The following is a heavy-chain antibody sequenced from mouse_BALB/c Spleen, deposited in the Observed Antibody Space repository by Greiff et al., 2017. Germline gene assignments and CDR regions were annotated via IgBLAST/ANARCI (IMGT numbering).Heavy chain of an antibody. CDR3: ARGPSYYGSSYWYFDV. D-gene: IGHD1-1*01. CDR2: ISSGGST. V-gene: IGHV5-6-5*01. CDR1: GFTFSSYA. Sequence: DVKLQESGGGLVKPGGSLKLSCAASGFTFSSYAMSWVRQTPEKRLEWVASISSGGSTYYPDSVKGRFTISRDNARNILYLQMSSLRSEDTAMYYCARGPSYYGSSYWYFDVWGAGTTVTVSS. J-gene: IGHJ1*01.